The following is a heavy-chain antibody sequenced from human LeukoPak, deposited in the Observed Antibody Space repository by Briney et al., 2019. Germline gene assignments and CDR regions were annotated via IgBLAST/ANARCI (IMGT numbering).Heavy chain of an antibody. J-gene: IGHJ4*02. CDR3: VRTPPNWGFDY. CDR1: GYSFTSNY. V-gene: IGHV1-46*01. D-gene: IGHD7-27*01. Sequence: ASVKVSCKASGYSFTSNYIHWVRQAPGQGLEWMGMIYPRDGSTSYAQKFQGRVTMTSDSSISTAYMELSSLRSEDTAIYYCVRTPPNWGFDYWGQGTLATVSS. CDR2: IYPRDGST.